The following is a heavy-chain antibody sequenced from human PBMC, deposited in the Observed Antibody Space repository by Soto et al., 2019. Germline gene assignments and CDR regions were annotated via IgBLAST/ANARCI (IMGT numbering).Heavy chain of an antibody. Sequence: HLVASGGGLVQPEGSLRLTCAASGFSFSDAWMNWVRQTPGKGLEWVGRIKSRANGGTTEYAAPVKDRFTISRDDSENTVYLQMKSLKTEDTAIYYCTRRHNAGDPGVDSLGYWGQGTLVTVS. J-gene: IGHJ4*02. V-gene: IGHV3-15*07. CDR1: GFSFSDAW. D-gene: IGHD3-16*01. CDR3: TRRHNAGDPGVDSLGY. CDR2: IKSRANGGTT.